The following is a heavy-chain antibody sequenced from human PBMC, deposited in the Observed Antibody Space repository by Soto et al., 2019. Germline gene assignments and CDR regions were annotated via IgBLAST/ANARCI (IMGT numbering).Heavy chain of an antibody. CDR3: TRQSGDSPGYYYYGMDV. CDR2: IRSKANSYAT. Sequence: EVQLVESGGGLVQPGGSLKLSCAASGFTFSGSAMHWVRQASGKGLEWVGRIRSKANSYATAYAASVKGRFTISRDDSKNTAYQQMNSLKTEDTAVYYCTRQSGDSPGYYYYGMDVWGQGTTVTVSS. CDR1: GFTFSGSA. V-gene: IGHV3-73*02. J-gene: IGHJ6*02. D-gene: IGHD3-22*01.